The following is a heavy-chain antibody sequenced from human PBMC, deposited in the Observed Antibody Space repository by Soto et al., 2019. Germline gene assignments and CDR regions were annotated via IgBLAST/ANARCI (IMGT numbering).Heavy chain of an antibody. Sequence: QVQLVQSGAEVRKPGSSVKVSCKASGVTFSSYTISWVRQAPGQGLEWMGRIIPVLGVANYAPKFQGRLTIIADEPTSTVYMALSSLRSEGTAMNFARWLINGDSDVSDFWGQGTVITVSS. J-gene: IGHJ3*01. CDR2: IIPVLGVA. V-gene: IGHV1-69*02. CDR1: GVTFSSYT. D-gene: IGHD5-12*01. CDR3: ARWLINGDSDVSDF.